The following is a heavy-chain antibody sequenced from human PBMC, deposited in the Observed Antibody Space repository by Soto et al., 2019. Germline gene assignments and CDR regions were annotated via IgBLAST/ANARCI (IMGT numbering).Heavy chain of an antibody. CDR1: GVTFSSSY. J-gene: IGHJ4*02. Sequence: GGSLRLSWAASGVTFSSSYMSVVRQAPGKGLEWFSVMYSDGKTFYADSVKGRFTISIDNSRNTVYLQMNSLRANDTAVYYCAIDGYSYGSSVYWGPGILVTVSS. CDR3: AIDGYSYGSSVY. CDR2: MYSDGKT. D-gene: IGHD5-18*01. V-gene: IGHV3-53*01.